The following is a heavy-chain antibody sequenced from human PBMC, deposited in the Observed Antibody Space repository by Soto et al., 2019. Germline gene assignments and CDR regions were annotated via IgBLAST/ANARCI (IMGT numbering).Heavy chain of an antibody. CDR1: GGTFSSYA. V-gene: IGHV1-69*01. Sequence: QVPLVQSGAEVKKPGSSVKVSCKASGGTFSSYAISWVRQAPGQGLEWMGGIIPIFGTANYAQKFQGRVTITADESTSTAYMELSSLRSEDTAVYYCARGKENYDFWSGYYKDYYYGMDVWGQGTTVTVSS. J-gene: IGHJ6*02. CDR2: IIPIFGTA. CDR3: ARGKENYDFWSGYYKDYYYGMDV. D-gene: IGHD3-3*01.